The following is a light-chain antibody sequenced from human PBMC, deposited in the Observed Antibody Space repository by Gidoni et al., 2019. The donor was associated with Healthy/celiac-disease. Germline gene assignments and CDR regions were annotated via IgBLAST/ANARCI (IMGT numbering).Light chain of an antibody. Sequence: IMLQQSPPTLSVSPGERATLPCRASQSVSSNLAWYQHKPGQAPRLLIYGASTRASGIPARFSGSGSGTEFTLTISSLQSEDFAVYYCQQYNNWPLTFGGGTKVEIK. V-gene: IGKV3-15*01. CDR3: QQYNNWPLT. J-gene: IGKJ4*01. CDR2: GAS. CDR1: QSVSSN.